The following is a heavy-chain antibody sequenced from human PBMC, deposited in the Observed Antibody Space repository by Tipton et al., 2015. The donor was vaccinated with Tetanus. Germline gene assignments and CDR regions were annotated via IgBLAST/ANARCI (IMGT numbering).Heavy chain of an antibody. Sequence: QSGAEVKKPGASVKVSCKASGYTFTSYYMHWVRQAPGQGLEWMGKINPSGGSTSYAQKFQGRVTMTRDTSTSTVYMELSSLRSEDTAVYYCARDLRVVVAATPVSCYYGMDVWGQGTTVTVSS. CDR1: GYTFTSYY. D-gene: IGHD2-15*01. V-gene: IGHV1-46*01. CDR3: ARDLRVVVAATPVSCYYGMDV. CDR2: INPSGGST. J-gene: IGHJ6*02.